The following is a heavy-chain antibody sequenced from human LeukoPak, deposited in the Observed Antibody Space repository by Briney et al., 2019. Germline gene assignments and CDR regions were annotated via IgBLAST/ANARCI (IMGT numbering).Heavy chain of an antibody. CDR1: GGSFSGYY. Sequence: PSETLSLTCAVYGGSFSGYYWSWIRQPPGKGLEWIGNIYYTGSTYYNPSLQSRVTISVDTSKNQFSLKLSSVTAADTAVYYCARGNDHFDYWGQGTLVTVSS. J-gene: IGHJ4*02. CDR2: IYYTGST. V-gene: IGHV4-34*01. CDR3: ARGNDHFDY.